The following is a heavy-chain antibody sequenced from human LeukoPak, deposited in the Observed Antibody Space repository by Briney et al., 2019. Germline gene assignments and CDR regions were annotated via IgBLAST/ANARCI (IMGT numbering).Heavy chain of an antibody. Sequence: GSLRLSCTVSGFTVSSNSMSWVRQAPGKGLEWVSVISATGGTTYYADSVKGRFTISRDNAKNSLYLQMNSLRAEDTAVYYCAELGITMIGGVWGKGTTVTISS. V-gene: IGHV3-23*01. CDR1: GFTVSSNS. D-gene: IGHD3-10*02. CDR2: ISATGGTT. CDR3: AELGITMIGGV. J-gene: IGHJ6*04.